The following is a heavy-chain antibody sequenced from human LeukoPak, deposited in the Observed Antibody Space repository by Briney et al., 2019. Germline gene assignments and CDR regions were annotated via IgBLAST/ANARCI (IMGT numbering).Heavy chain of an antibody. CDR2: ISGSGDTT. V-gene: IGHV3-23*01. CDR1: GFIFSNYA. J-gene: IGHJ4*02. CDR3: AKAPVTTCSGAYCYPFDY. Sequence: PGGSLRLSCATSGFIFSNYAVNWVRQAPGKGLEWVSIISGSGDTTYYADSVKGRFTISRDNSKNTLYLQMSSLRAEDAAVYYCAKAPVTTCSGAYCYPFDYWGQGTLVTVSS. D-gene: IGHD2-15*01.